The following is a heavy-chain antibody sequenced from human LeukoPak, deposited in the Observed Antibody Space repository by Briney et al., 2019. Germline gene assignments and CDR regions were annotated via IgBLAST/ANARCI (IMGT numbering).Heavy chain of an antibody. CDR2: ISSSSSYI. CDR3: ARDRYYFGSGSYPWYFDL. V-gene: IGHV3-21*01. Sequence: PGGSLRLSCAGSGFTFSYYSMNWVRQAPGKGLEWVSSISSSSSYIYYADSVKGRFTISRDNAKNSLYLQMNSLRAEGTAVYYCARDRYYFGSGSYPWYFDLWGRGTLVTVSS. CDR1: GFTFSYYS. D-gene: IGHD3-10*01. J-gene: IGHJ2*01.